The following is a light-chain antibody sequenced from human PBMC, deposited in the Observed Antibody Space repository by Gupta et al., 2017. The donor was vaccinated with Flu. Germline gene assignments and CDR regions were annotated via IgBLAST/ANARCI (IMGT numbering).Light chain of an antibody. J-gene: IGKJ1*01. CDR1: QSISSW. V-gene: IGKV1-5*03. Sequence: DIQMTQSPSTLSASVGDRVTITCRASQSISSWLAWYQQKPGKAPKLLIYKASSLESGVPSRFSGSGSGTEFTLTISSLQPDDVATYYCQQYNSYSSWTFGQGTKVEIK. CDR2: KAS. CDR3: QQYNSYSSWT.